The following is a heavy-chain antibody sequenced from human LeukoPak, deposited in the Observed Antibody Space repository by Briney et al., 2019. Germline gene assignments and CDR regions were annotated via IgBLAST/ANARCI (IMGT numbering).Heavy chain of an antibody. CDR3: ARDLFSGSYYEDF. D-gene: IGHD1-26*01. V-gene: IGHV3-7*01. CDR1: GFTLSSYW. J-gene: IGHJ4*02. CDR2: IDQDGSSK. Sequence: GGSLRLSCAASGFTLSSYWMSWVRQAPGKGREWVANIDQDGSSKYYVDSVKGRFSISRDDAKNSLYLQMNSLRAEDTAVYYCARDLFSGSYYEDFWGQGTLVTVSS.